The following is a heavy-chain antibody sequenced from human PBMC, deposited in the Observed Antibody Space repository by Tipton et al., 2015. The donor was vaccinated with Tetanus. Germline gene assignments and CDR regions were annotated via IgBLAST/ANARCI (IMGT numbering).Heavy chain of an antibody. CDR1: GGSMSNNY. CDR2: IFHSGST. D-gene: IGHD1-1*01. J-gene: IGHJ4*02. CDR3: ARANNEFPKKGPFDS. V-gene: IGHV4-59*01. Sequence: TLSLTCTVSGGSMSNNYWSWIRQPPGKGLEWIAYIFHSGSTNYSPSLKNRVAISMDTSKNQISQKLSSVTAADTAVYYCARANNEFPKKGPFDSWGQGSLVIVSS.